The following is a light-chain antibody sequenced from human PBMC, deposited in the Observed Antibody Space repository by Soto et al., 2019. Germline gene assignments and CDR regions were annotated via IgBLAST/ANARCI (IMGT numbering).Light chain of an antibody. V-gene: IGKV1-5*01. CDR2: DAP. CDR1: QSISSW. J-gene: IGKJ1*01. Sequence: QMTQSPSTLSASVVDRVTITCRASQSISSWLAWYQQKPGKAPKLLIYDAPSLESGVPSRFSGSGSGTEFTLTISSLQPDDFATYYCQQYNSYSGTFGQGTKVDIK. CDR3: QQYNSYSGT.